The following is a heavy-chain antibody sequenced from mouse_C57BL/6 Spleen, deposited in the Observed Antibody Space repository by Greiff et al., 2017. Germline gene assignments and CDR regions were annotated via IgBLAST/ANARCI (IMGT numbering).Heavy chain of an antibody. CDR2: IYPGDGDT. D-gene: IGHD2-2*01. CDR1: GYAFSSSW. V-gene: IGHV1-82*01. Sequence: VQLVESGPELVKPGASVKISCKASGYAFSSSWMNWVKQRPGKGLEWIGRIYPGDGDTNYNGKFKGKATLTADKSSSTAYMQLSSLTSEDSAVYFCARRGYGYDGFDYWGQGTTLTVSS. CDR3: ARRGYGYDGFDY. J-gene: IGHJ2*01.